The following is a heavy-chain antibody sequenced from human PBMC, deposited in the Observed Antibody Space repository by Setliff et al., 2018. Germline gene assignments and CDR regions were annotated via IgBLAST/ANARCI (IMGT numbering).Heavy chain of an antibody. V-gene: IGHV4-61*02. CDR1: GVSFGSGTYY. D-gene: IGHD5-12*01. CDR2: IRSTGNT. J-gene: IGHJ4*02. CDR3: AGTPALGTSWLSPFDY. Sequence: VSGVSFGSGTYYWSWIRQPAGKGLEWIGLIRSTGNTNYNPSLQSRVTISIDTSKNQFSLKMSSVTAADTAMYYCAGTPALGTSWLSPFDYWGQGTLVTVSS.